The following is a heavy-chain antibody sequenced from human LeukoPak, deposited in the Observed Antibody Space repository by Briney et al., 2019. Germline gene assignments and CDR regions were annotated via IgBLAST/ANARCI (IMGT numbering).Heavy chain of an antibody. CDR3: ARHVPPGSSSGWFDP. CDR1: GFTFSSYG. D-gene: IGHD6-6*01. V-gene: IGHV3-30*02. J-gene: IGHJ5*02. Sequence: PGGSLRLSCAASGFTFSSYGMHWVRQAPGKGLEWVAFIRYDGSNKYYGDSAKGRFTISRDNSKNTLYLQMNSLRAEDTAVYYCARHVPPGSSSGWFDPWGQGTLVTVSS. CDR2: IRYDGSNK.